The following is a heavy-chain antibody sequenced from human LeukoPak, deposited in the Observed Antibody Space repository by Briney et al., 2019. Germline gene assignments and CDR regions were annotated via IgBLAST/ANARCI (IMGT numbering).Heavy chain of an antibody. CDR3: ARDLVTVTKGFDI. CDR2: ISYIGST. D-gene: IGHD4-17*01. CDR1: AASFGSHY. Sequence: SETLSLTCAVSAASFGSHYWTWIRQSPGKGLEWIGYISYIGSTNYNPSLKSRVTISIDTSRNQFSLKLRSVTAADTAVYYCARDLVTVTKGFDIWGQGTMVSASS. V-gene: IGHV4-59*11. J-gene: IGHJ3*02.